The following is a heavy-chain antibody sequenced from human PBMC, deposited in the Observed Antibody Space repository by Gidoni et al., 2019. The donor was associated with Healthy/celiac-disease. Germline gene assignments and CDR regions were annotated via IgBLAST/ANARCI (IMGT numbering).Heavy chain of an antibody. CDR3: ARGPYSSSWGLQFDP. Sequence: QVQLQESGPGLVKPSPTLSLTCTVSGGSISSGGYYWSWIRQHPGKGLEWIGYIYYSGSTYYNPSLKSRVTISVDTSKNQFSLKLSSVTAADTAVYYCARGPYSSSWGLQFDPWGQGTLVTVSS. D-gene: IGHD6-13*01. J-gene: IGHJ5*02. CDR1: GGSISSGGYY. V-gene: IGHV4-31*03. CDR2: IYYSGST.